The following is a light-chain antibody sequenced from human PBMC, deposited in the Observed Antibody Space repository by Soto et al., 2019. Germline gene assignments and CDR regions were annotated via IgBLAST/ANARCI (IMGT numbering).Light chain of an antibody. CDR2: ENN. V-gene: IGLV1-51*02. CDR1: SSNIGNNY. J-gene: IGLJ2*01. CDR3: GTWDSSLGVV. Sequence: QSVLTQPPSVSAAPGQKVTISCSGSSSNIGNNYVSWYQQLPGTAPKLLIYENNKRPSGIPDRFSGSKSGTSATLGITGLQAGDGADYYRGTWDSSLGVVFGGGTKLTVL.